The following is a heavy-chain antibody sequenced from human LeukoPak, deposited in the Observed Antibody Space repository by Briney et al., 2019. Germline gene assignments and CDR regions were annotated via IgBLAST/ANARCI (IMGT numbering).Heavy chain of an antibody. CDR2: IYSGGST. V-gene: IGHV3-66*01. D-gene: IGHD6-6*01. J-gene: IGHJ4*02. CDR1: GFTFSSYA. Sequence: GGSLRLSCAASGFTFSSYAMSWVRQAPGKGLEWVSVIYSGGSTYYADSVKGRFTISRDNSKNTLYLQMNSLRAEDTAVYYCARLDYSSSSGRDYWGQGTLVTVSS. CDR3: ARLDYSSSSGRDY.